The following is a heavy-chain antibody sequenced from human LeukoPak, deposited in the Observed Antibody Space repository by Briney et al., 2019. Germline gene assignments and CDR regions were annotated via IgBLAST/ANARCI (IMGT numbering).Heavy chain of an antibody. CDR3: ARWATPPTYSYYGMDV. Sequence: GGSLRLSCTASGFTFSNYWMTWVRQAPGKGLEWVANIKGDGSAIYYVDSVKGRFSISRDNAKNSLYLQMNSPRADDTAVYYCARWATPPTYSYYGMDVWGQGTTVTVSS. CDR2: IKGDGSAI. V-gene: IGHV3-7*03. CDR1: GFTFSNYW. J-gene: IGHJ6*02. D-gene: IGHD5-24*01.